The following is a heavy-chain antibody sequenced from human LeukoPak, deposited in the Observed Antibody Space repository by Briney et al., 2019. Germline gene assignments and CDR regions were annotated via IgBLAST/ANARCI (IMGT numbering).Heavy chain of an antibody. J-gene: IGHJ4*02. CDR1: GYTFTSYC. V-gene: IGHV1-18*01. Sequence: ASVKVSCKASGYTFTSYCVSWVRQAPGQGLEWMGWISAYTGNTNYAQKLQGRVTMTTDTSTSTAYMELSSLRSEDTAVYYCARAPGRYCSGGSCAYFDYWGQGTLVTVSS. CDR3: ARAPGRYCSGGSCAYFDY. CDR2: ISAYTGNT. D-gene: IGHD2-15*01.